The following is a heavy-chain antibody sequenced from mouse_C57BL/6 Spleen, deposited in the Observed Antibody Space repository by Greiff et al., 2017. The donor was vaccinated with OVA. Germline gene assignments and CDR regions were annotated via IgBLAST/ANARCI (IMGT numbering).Heavy chain of an antibody. V-gene: IGHV1-82*01. J-gene: IGHJ4*01. CDR3: ARNTRGYYAMDY. CDR1: GYAFSSSW. CDR2: IYPGDGDT. Sequence: QVQLQQSGAELVRPGTSVKISCKASGYAFSSSWMNWVKQRPGKGLEWIGRIYPGDGDTNYNGKFKGKATLTADKSSSTAYMQLSSLTSEDSAVYFCARNTRGYYAMDYWGQGTSVTVSS.